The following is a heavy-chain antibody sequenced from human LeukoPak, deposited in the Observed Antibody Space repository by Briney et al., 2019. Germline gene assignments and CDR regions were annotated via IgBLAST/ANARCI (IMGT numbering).Heavy chain of an antibody. D-gene: IGHD3-16*01. J-gene: IGHJ4*02. CDR1: GFTFSSYA. V-gene: IGHV3-30-3*01. Sequence: GGSLRLSCAASGFTFSSYAMHWVRQAPGKGLEWVAVISYDGSNKYYADSVKGRFTISRDNSKNTLYLQMNSLRAEDTAVYYCALLTRPGCWGQGTLVTVSS. CDR3: ALLTRPGC. CDR2: ISYDGSNK.